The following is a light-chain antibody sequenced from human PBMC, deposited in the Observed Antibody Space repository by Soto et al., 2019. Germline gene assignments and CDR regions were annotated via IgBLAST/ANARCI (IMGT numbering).Light chain of an antibody. CDR3: QQHNSYPRYT. CDR2: AAS. CDR1: QGISSY. Sequence: DIQLTQSPSFLSASVGDRVTITCRASQGISSYLAWYQQKPGKAPKLLIYAASTLQSGVPSRFSGSGSGTEFTLTISSLQPEDSATYDCQQHNSYPRYTFGQGT. J-gene: IGKJ2*01. V-gene: IGKV1-9*01.